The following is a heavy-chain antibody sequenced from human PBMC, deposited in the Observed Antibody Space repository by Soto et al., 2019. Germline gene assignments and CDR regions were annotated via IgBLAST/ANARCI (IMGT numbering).Heavy chain of an antibody. V-gene: IGHV3-33*01. Sequence: GESLKISCAAAGLTLSSYGMDWVRQAPVKGLEWVAVLWYDGSNKYYGDSVKGRFTISRDNSKSTPYLQMTSLRAEDTAVYYCARVRRAVDYYYYGMDVWRQGTTVTVSS. CDR3: ARVRRAVDYYYYGMDV. CDR1: GLTLSSYG. D-gene: IGHD6-19*01. CDR2: LWYDGSNK. J-gene: IGHJ6*02.